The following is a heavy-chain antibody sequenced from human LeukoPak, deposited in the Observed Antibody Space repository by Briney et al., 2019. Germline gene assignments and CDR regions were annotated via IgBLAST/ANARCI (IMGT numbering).Heavy chain of an antibody. D-gene: IGHD4-17*01. V-gene: IGHV3-21*01. CDR1: GFTFSSYS. CDR3: ARDLLAVTTGGATY. J-gene: IGHJ4*02. CDR2: ISSSSSYI. Sequence: PGGSLRLSCAASGFTFSSYSMNWVRQAPGKGLEWVSSISSSSSYIYYADSVRGRFTISRDNAKNSLYLQMNSLRAEDTAVYYCARDLLAVTTGGATYWGQGTLVTVSS.